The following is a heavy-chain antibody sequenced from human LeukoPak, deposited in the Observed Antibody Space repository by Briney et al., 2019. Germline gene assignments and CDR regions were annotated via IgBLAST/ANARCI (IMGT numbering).Heavy chain of an antibody. CDR2: ISSSSNFI. V-gene: IGHV3-21*01. Sequence: GGSLGLSCAASGFTFSSYSMNWVRQAPGKGLEWVSSISSSSNFIYYADSVKGRFTISRDNAKISLYLQMNSLRAEDTAVYYCARGNGGTRSRYWYFDLWGRGTLVTVSS. J-gene: IGHJ2*01. D-gene: IGHD4-23*01. CDR1: GFTFSSYS. CDR3: ARGNGGTRSRYWYFDL.